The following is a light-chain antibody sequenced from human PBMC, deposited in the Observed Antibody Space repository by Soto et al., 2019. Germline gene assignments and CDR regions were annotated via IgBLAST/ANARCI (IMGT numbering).Light chain of an antibody. CDR2: DAS. CDR1: QSVSTF. CDR3: QHRFNWPLT. V-gene: IGKV3-11*01. J-gene: IGKJ4*01. Sequence: EIVLTQSPATLSLSPGERAILSCRASQSVSTFFAWYQQKPGQAPRLLIYDASERATGIPARFSGSGYGTDFTLTINSLEPEDFAVYYCQHRFNWPLTFGGGTTVELK.